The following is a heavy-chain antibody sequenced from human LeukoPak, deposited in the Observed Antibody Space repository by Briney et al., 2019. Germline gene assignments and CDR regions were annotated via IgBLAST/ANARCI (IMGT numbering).Heavy chain of an antibody. CDR3: ARQGELGGLDAFDI. CDR2: IYYSGST. D-gene: IGHD1-26*01. CDR1: GYSISSSYY. V-gene: IGHV4-59*08. J-gene: IGHJ3*02. Sequence: PSETLSLTCTVSGYSISSSYYWSWIRQPPGKGLEWIGYIYYSGSTNYNPSLKSRVTISVDTSKNQFSLKLSSVTAADTAVYYCARQGELGGLDAFDIWGQGTMVTVSS.